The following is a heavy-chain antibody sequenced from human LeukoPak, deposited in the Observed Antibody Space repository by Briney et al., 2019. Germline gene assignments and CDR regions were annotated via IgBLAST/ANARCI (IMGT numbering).Heavy chain of an antibody. CDR3: AKGGPITMIVVVTIDFDY. CDR2: ISGSGGST. J-gene: IGHJ4*02. CDR1: GFTFSAYA. V-gene: IGHV3-23*01. D-gene: IGHD3-22*01. Sequence: GGSLRLSCAASGFTFSAYAISWVRQAPGKGLEWVSAISGSGGSTYYADSVKGRFTISRDNSKNTLYLQMNSLKAEDTAVYYCAKGGPITMIVVVTIDFDYWGQGTLVTVSS.